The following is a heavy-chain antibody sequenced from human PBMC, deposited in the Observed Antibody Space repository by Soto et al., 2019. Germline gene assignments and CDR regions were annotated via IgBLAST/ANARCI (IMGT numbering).Heavy chain of an antibody. D-gene: IGHD3-10*02. CDR2: IYSGGNT. CDR1: GFTVSSNY. J-gene: IGHJ4*02. V-gene: IGHV3-53*01. CDR3: ARVMFPRAYFDY. Sequence: GGSLRLSCAASGFTVSSNYMSWVRQAPGKGLEWVSVIYSGGNTYYADSVKGRFTISRDNSKNTLYLQMNSLRAEDTAVYYCARVMFPRAYFDYWGQGTLVTVSS.